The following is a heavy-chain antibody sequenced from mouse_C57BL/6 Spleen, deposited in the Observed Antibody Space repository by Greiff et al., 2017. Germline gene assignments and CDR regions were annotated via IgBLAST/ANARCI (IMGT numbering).Heavy chain of an antibody. Sequence: QVQLQQPGAELVKPGASVKMSCKASGYTFTSYWITWVKQRPGQGLEWIGDIYPGSGSTNYNEKFKSKATLTVDTSSSTAYMQLISLTSEDSAVYYCANYYSNYAGYFDYWGQGTTLTVSS. CDR2: IYPGSGST. CDR1: GYTFTSYW. D-gene: IGHD2-5*01. CDR3: ANYYSNYAGYFDY. V-gene: IGHV1-55*01. J-gene: IGHJ2*01.